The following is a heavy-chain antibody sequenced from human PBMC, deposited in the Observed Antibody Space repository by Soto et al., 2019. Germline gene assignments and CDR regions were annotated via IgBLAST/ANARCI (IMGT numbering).Heavy chain of an antibody. CDR1: GFTFNSYG. V-gene: IGHV3-33*01. CDR3: ARDRPDYYGMDV. CDR2: IWYDGSNK. Sequence: QVQLVESGGGVVQPGRSLRLSCAASGFTFNSYGMHWVRQAPGKGLEWVAVIWYDGSNKYYADSVKGRFTISRDNSKNTLYLQMNSLRAEDTAVYYCARDRPDYYGMDVWGQGTTVTVSS. J-gene: IGHJ6*02.